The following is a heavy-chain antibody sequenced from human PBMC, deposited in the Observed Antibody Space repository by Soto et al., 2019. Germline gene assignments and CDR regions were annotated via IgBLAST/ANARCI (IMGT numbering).Heavy chain of an antibody. CDR3: ARDLVNYYGMDV. CDR1: GFTFSSYA. J-gene: IGHJ6*02. V-gene: IGHV3-30-3*01. Sequence: PGGSLRLSCAASGFTFSSYAMHWVRQAPGKGLEWVAVISYDGSNKYYADSVKGRFTISRDNSKNTLYLQMNSLRAEDTAVYYCARDLVNYYGMDVWGQGTTVTVSS. D-gene: IGHD2-21*01. CDR2: ISYDGSNK.